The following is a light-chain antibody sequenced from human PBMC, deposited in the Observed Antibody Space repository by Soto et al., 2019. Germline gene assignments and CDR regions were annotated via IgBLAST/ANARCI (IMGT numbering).Light chain of an antibody. CDR3: SSYTSSSTLV. CDR2: EVN. Sequence: QSVLTQPASVSGSPGQSITISCTGTRSDVGGYDFVSWYQQHPGKAPRLMIYEVNNRPSGVSDRFSGSKSGNTASLTISGLQAEDEADYYCSSYTSSSTLVFGGGTQLTVL. J-gene: IGLJ2*01. V-gene: IGLV2-14*01. CDR1: RSDVGGYDF.